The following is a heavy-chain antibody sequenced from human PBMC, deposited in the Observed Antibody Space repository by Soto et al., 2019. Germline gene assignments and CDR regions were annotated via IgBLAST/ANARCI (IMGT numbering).Heavy chain of an antibody. J-gene: IGHJ5*02. CDR2: IYYDGST. V-gene: IGHV4-31*03. Sequence: QVQLQESGPGLVKPSQTLSLTFSVSGGSISSGGYYWSWIRQHPGKGLEWIGYIYYDGSTFYNPSLKSRIPMSVYESQNQFSLKLSSVTGADTAIYYCERDGCGGGGCLTSWGQGTLVTISS. CDR3: ERDGCGGGGCLTS. D-gene: IGHD2-15*01. CDR1: GGSISSGGYY.